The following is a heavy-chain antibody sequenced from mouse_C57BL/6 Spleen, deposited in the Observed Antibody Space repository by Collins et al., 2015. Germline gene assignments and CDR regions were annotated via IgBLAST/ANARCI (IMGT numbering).Heavy chain of an antibody. D-gene: IGHD1-1*01. CDR2: INPGSGGT. J-gene: IGHJ2*01. Sequence: WVKQRPGQGLEWIGVINPGSGGTNYNEKFKGKATLTADKSSSTAYMQLSSLTSEDSAVYFCARSITTVPFDYWGQGTTLTVSS. CDR3: ARSITTVPFDY. V-gene: IGHV1-54*01.